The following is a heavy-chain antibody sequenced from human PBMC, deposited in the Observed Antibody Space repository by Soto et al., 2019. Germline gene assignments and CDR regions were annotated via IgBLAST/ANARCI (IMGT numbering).Heavy chain of an antibody. J-gene: IGHJ6*02. CDR1: GGTFSSYA. CDR3: AMVDVYVTPSPQDV. D-gene: IGHD3-16*01. Sequence: GASVKVSCKASGGTFSSYAISWVRQAPGQGLEWMGWINAYNGNTNYAQNLQGRLTLTTDTSTTTAYMELRSLRSNDTAIYYCAMVDVYVTPSPQDVWGQGTTVTVS. CDR2: INAYNGNT. V-gene: IGHV1-18*01.